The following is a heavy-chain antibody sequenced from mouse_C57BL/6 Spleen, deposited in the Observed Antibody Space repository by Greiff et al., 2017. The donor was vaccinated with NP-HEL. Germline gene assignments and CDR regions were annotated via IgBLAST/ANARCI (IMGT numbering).Heavy chain of an antibody. D-gene: IGHD3-2*02. Sequence: QVQLQQPGTELVKPGASVKLSCKASGYTFTSYWMHWVKQRPGQGLEWIGNINPSNGGTNYNEKFKSKATLTVDKSSSTAYMQLSSLTSEDYAVYYCAREGDSSGYVFQFAYWGQGTLVTVSA. CDR3: AREGDSSGYVFQFAY. CDR1: GYTFTSYW. V-gene: IGHV1-53*01. J-gene: IGHJ3*01. CDR2: INPSNGGT.